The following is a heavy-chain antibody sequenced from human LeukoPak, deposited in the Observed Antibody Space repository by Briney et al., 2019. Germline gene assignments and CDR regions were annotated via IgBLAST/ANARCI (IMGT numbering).Heavy chain of an antibody. CDR1: GYSISSGYY. J-gene: IGHJ6*03. D-gene: IGHD1-14*01. CDR3: ARDLGEPYYYYMDV. CDR2: IYHSGST. V-gene: IGHV4-38-2*02. Sequence: SETLSLTCTVSGYSISSGYYWGWIRQPPGKGLEWIGSIYHSGSTYYNPSLKSRVTISVDTSKNQFSLKLSSVTAADTAVYYCARDLGEPYYYYMDVWGKGTTVTISS.